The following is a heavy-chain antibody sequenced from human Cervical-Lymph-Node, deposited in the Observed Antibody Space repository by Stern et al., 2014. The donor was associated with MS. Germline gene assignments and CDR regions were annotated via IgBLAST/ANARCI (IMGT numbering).Heavy chain of an antibody. V-gene: IGHV3-9*01. CDR2: IGWNSGGI. CDR1: GFIFDDHA. J-gene: IGHJ4*02. CDR3: AKDYGSGSSFFDS. Sequence: EVQLVQSGGGLVQVGRSLRLSCAASGFIFDDHAMYWVRQDPGKGLEWVSGIGWNSGGIVYADSVRGRFTISRDNAKNSLYLQMNSLRAEDTALYYCAKDYGSGSSFFDSWGQGTLVTVSS. D-gene: IGHD3-10*01.